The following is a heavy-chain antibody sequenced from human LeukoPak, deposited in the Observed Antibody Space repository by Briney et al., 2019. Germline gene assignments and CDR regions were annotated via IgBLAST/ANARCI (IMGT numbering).Heavy chain of an antibody. V-gene: IGHV5-51*07. CDR2: IYPGDSDT. D-gene: IGHD1-14*01. CDR3: ARLLKRNWDPYFDY. J-gene: IGHJ4*02. Sequence: GEALKISCKGSGYSFTSYWIGWVHQMPGKGLEWMGIIYPGDSDTRYSPSFQGQVTISADKSISTAYLQWSSLKASDTAMYYCARLLKRNWDPYFDYWGQGTLVTVSS. CDR1: GYSFTSYW.